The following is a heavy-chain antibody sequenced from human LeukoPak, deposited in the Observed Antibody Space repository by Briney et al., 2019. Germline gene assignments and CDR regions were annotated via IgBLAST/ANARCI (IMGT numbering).Heavy chain of an antibody. Sequence: GGSLRLSCAASGFTFSSYALTWVRQAPGKGLEWVSAISGSGGSTYYADSVKGRFTISRDNSKNTLYLQMNSLRAEDTAVYYCASPYHSIDYYFYFDYWGQGTLVTVSS. J-gene: IGHJ4*02. CDR1: GFTFSSYA. CDR3: ASPYHSIDYYFYFDY. CDR2: ISGSGGST. D-gene: IGHD3-22*01. V-gene: IGHV3-23*01.